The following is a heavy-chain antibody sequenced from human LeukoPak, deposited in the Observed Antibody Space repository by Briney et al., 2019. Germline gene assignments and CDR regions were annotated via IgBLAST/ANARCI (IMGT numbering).Heavy chain of an antibody. D-gene: IGHD1-26*01. CDR2: IIPIFGTA. Sequence: GASVKVSCKASGGTFSSYAISWVRQAPGQGLEWMGGIIPIFGTANYAQKFQGRVTITADESTSTAYMGLSSLRSEDTAVYYCARVWETTGFYDYWGQGTLVTVSS. CDR3: ARVWETTGFYDY. V-gene: IGHV1-69*13. J-gene: IGHJ4*02. CDR1: GGTFSSYA.